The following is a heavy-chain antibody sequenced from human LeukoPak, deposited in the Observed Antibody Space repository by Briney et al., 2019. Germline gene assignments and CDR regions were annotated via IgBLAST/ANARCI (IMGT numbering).Heavy chain of an antibody. CDR2: IKQDGSDK. D-gene: IGHD2-15*01. V-gene: IGHV3-7*02. J-gene: IGHJ3*02. CDR1: GFTFSRYW. CDR3: AKSSQGAFDI. Sequence: GGSLRLSCAASGFTFSRYWMSWVRQAPGKGLEWVANIKQDGSDKYYVDSVKGRFTISRDNAKNSLYLQMNSLRAEDTAVYYCAKSSQGAFDIWGQGTMVTVSS.